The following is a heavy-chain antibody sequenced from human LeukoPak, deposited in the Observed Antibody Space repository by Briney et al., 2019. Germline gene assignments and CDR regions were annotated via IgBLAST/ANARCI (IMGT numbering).Heavy chain of an antibody. Sequence: LSLTCTVSGGSISSYYWSWIRQAPGKGLEWVSYISSSGSTIYYADSVKGRFTISRDNAKNSLYLQMNSLRAEDTAVYYCARSGLAAAVAYYFDYWGQGTLVTVSS. CDR2: ISSSGSTI. CDR3: ARSGLAAAVAYYFDY. D-gene: IGHD6-13*01. J-gene: IGHJ4*02. V-gene: IGHV3-11*01. CDR1: GGSISSYY.